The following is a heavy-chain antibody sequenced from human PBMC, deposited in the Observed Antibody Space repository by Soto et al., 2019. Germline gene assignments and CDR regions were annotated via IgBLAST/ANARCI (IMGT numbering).Heavy chain of an antibody. CDR3: ARGGVVVVAATSFFYCMDV. J-gene: IGHJ6*02. Sequence: ASVKVSCKASGYTFTSYGISWVRQAPGQGLEWMGWISAYNGNTNYAQKLQGRVTMTTDTSTSTAYMELRSLRSDDTAVYYCARGGVVVVAATSFFYCMDVRGEVPSVPVS. CDR2: ISAYNGNT. V-gene: IGHV1-18*01. CDR1: GYTFTSYG. D-gene: IGHD2-15*01.